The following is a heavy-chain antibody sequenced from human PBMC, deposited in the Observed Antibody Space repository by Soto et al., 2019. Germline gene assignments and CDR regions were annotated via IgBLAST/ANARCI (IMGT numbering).Heavy chain of an antibody. J-gene: IGHJ4*02. Sequence: QVQLVQSGADVKKPGASVKVSCKTSGYTFSGYVMHWLRQATGQGREWMGWMNPNSGGTDYAQNSQGRVSRTWDTSISTADMELSRLRSDDTAIYYSARAYYSSSGRVFDYWGQGTLVNVSS. V-gene: IGHV1-2*02. CDR3: ARAYYSSSGRVFDY. D-gene: IGHD6-13*01. CDR2: MNPNSGGT. CDR1: GYTFSGYV.